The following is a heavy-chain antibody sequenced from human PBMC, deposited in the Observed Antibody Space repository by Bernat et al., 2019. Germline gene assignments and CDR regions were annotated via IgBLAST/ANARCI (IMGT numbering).Heavy chain of an antibody. D-gene: IGHD6-25*01. J-gene: IGHJ6*03. CDR1: AFTLSSYG. Sequence: QVQVVESGGGVVQPGRSLRLSCAASAFTLSSYGMHWVRQAPGKGLEWVAILWSDGTNKYYADSVRGRFTISRDSSTNTLFLQMNCLGAEDTAVYYCARHRGPGSGYMDVWGKGTMVTVSS. CDR2: LWSDGTNK. CDR3: ARHRGPGSGYMDV. V-gene: IGHV3-33*01.